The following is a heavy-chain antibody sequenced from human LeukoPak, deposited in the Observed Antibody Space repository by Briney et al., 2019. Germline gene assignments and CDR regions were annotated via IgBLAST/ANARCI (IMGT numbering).Heavy chain of an antibody. V-gene: IGHV3-48*01. CDR1: GFTFSSYS. D-gene: IGHD4-17*01. Sequence: PGGSLRLSCAASGFTFSSYSMNWVRQAPGKGLEWVSYISSSSSTIYYADSVKGRFTISRDNSKNTLYLQMNSLRAEDTAVYYCAKAPVTTVTYYFDYWGQGTLVTVSS. CDR3: AKAPVTTVTYYFDY. CDR2: ISSSSSTI. J-gene: IGHJ4*02.